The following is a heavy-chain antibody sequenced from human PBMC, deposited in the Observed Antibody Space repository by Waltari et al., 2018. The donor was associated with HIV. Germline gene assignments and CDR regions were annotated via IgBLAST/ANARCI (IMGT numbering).Heavy chain of an antibody. CDR3: AAEGSIAAAGIDY. D-gene: IGHD6-13*01. J-gene: IGHJ4*02. CDR1: GFTFSSYS. V-gene: IGHV3-21*01. Sequence: EVQLVESGGGLVKPGGSLRLSCAASGFTFSSYSMNWVRQAPGKGLEWVSSISSSSSYIYYADLVKGRFTISRDNAKNSLYLQMNSLRAEDTAVYYCAAEGSIAAAGIDYWGQGTLVTVSS. CDR2: ISSSSSYI.